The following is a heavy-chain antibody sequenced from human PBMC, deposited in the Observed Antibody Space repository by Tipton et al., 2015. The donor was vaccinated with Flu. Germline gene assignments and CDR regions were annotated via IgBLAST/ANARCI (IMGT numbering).Heavy chain of an antibody. Sequence: TLSLTCTVSGGSISSYTYYWGWFRQSPGTGLEWIGSIYYSGTTYYNPSLKSRVTISIDTSKNQFSLKLSSVTAADTAVYYCARALQNYFDYWGQGTLVTVSS. J-gene: IGHJ4*02. CDR3: ARALQNYFDY. V-gene: IGHV4-39*07. CDR2: IYYSGTT. CDR1: GGSISSYTYY.